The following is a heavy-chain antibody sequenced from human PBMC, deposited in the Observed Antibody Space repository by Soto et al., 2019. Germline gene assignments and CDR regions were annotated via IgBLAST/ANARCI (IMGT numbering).Heavy chain of an antibody. D-gene: IGHD6-13*01. Sequence: GESLKISCKASGYIFTNYWINWVRQMPGKGLEWVGRIDPGDSETTYSPSLQGRVTISTDNSISTAFLQWSSLKASDTAIYYCARGTCAGNQHLDCWGRGTMVTVSS. J-gene: IGHJ4*02. CDR1: GYIFTNYW. CDR3: ARGTCAGNQHLDC. CDR2: IDPGDSET. V-gene: IGHV5-10-1*01.